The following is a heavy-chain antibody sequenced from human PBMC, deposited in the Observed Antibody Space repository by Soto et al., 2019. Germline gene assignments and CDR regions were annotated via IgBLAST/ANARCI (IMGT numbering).Heavy chain of an antibody. CDR2: IHDSGTV. D-gene: IGHD3-16*02. J-gene: IGHJ4*02. CDR3: ARETLYIAIDY. CDR1: GGSISDSY. V-gene: IGHV4-59*01. Sequence: PSETLSLTCTVSGGSISDSYWSWIRQTPGKRLEWIGYIHDSGTVNDNPSLKSRVSMSVDTSKNQFSLKLNSVTAADTAVYYCARETLYIAIDYWGQGTLVTVSS.